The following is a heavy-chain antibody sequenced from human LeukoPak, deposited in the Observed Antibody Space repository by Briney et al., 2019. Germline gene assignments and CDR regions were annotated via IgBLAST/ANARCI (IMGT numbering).Heavy chain of an antibody. CDR2: ISGSGGST. CDR3: AKAGSGYDFSDFDY. CDR1: GFTFSSYA. J-gene: IGHJ4*02. V-gene: IGHV3-23*01. Sequence: GGSLRLSCAASGFTFSSYAMSWVRQAPGKGLERVSAISGSGGSTCYADSVKGRFTISRDNSKNTLYLQMNSLRAEDTAVYYCAKAGSGYDFSDFDYWGQGTLVTVSP. D-gene: IGHD5-12*01.